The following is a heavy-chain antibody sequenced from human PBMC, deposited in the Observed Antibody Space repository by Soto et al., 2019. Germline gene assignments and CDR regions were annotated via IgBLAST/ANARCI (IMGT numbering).Heavy chain of an antibody. Sequence: EVQLLESGGGLLQSGGSLRLSCAASGFTFSNYAMSWVRQAPGKGLECVSTISFSGYTTYYADSVKGRFTLSRDTSKNTLYLQMNSLRAEDTAIYYCAKEAGCSSSSVVFDYWGQGTLVTVSS. CDR3: AKEAGCSSSSVVFDY. CDR2: ISFSGYTT. CDR1: GFTFSNYA. V-gene: IGHV3-23*01. J-gene: IGHJ4*02. D-gene: IGHD6-6*01.